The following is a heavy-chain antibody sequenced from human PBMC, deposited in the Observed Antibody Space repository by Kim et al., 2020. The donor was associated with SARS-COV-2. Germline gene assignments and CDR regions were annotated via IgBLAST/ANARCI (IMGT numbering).Heavy chain of an antibody. CDR3: ATGGATPYNWFDP. Sequence: SVKVSCKASGGTFSSYSISWVRLAPGQGLEWMGRIIPILGIAKNAQKFQGRVTITADTSTSTAYMDLSSLRSEDTAVYYCATGGATPYNWFDPWGQGTLVTVSS. D-gene: IGHD1-26*01. J-gene: IGHJ5*02. CDR1: GGTFSSYS. CDR2: IIPILGIA. V-gene: IGHV1-69*02.